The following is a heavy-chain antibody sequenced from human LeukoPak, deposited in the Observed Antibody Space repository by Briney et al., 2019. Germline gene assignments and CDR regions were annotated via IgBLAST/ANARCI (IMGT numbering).Heavy chain of an antibody. CDR2: IYYSGST. D-gene: IGHD2-15*01. CDR3: ASSPGFVVVVAATRYFY. CDR1: GGSISSSSYY. Sequence: PSETLSLTCTVSGGSISSSSYYWGWIRQPPGKGLEWIGSIYYSGSTYYNPSLKSRVTISVDTSKNQFSLKLSSVTAADTAVYYCASSPGFVVVVAATRYFYWGQGTLVTVSS. J-gene: IGHJ4*02. V-gene: IGHV4-39*01.